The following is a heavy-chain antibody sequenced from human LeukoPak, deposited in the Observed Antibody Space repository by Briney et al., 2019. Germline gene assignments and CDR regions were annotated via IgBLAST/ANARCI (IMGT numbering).Heavy chain of an antibody. D-gene: IGHD6-6*01. CDR3: ASVAARARFDY. J-gene: IGHJ4*02. V-gene: IGHV3-21*01. CDR1: GFTFSIYS. Sequence: GGSLRLSCAASGFTFSIYSMNWVRQAPGKGLEWVSSINSNTDYIYYADSVKGRFTISRDNAKNSLYLQMNSLRAEDTAVYYCASVAARARFDYWGQGTLVTVSS. CDR2: INSNTDYI.